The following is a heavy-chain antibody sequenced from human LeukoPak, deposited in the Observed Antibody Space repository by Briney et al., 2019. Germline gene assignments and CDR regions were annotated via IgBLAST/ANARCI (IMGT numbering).Heavy chain of an antibody. Sequence: GGSLRLSCAASGFTFSSYAMSWVRQAPGKGLEWVSAISGSGGSTYYADSVKGRFTISRDNSKNTLYLQMNSLRAEDTAVYYCAKAYSSSWYFVPDAFDIWGQGTMVTVSS. J-gene: IGHJ3*02. CDR3: AKAYSSSWYFVPDAFDI. V-gene: IGHV3-23*01. CDR2: ISGSGGST. D-gene: IGHD6-13*01. CDR1: GFTFSSYA.